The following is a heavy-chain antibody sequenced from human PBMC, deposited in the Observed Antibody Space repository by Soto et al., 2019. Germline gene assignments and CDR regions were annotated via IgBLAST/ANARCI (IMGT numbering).Heavy chain of an antibody. V-gene: IGHV4-59*12. CDR2: INYSGST. CDR1: GGSISSYY. J-gene: IGHJ5*02. Sequence: SETLSLTCTVSGGSISSYYWSWIRQPPGKGLEWIGYINYSGSTNYNPSLKSRVTISVDTSKNQFSLKLSSVTAADTAVYYCARPRIAGNWFDPWGQGTLVTVSS. CDR3: ARPRIAGNWFDP. D-gene: IGHD6-13*01.